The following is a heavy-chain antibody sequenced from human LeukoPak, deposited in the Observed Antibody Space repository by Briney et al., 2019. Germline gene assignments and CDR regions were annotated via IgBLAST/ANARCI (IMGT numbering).Heavy chain of an antibody. CDR2: ISWISGSI. D-gene: IGHD4-17*01. Sequence: GRSLRLSCAASGFTFDDYAMPWVRHAPGKGLEGVSGISWISGSIGYADSVKGRFTISRDNAKNSLYLRMNSLRAEDTALYYCAKDYGDSPDAFDMWGQGTMVIVSS. J-gene: IGHJ3*02. CDR1: GFTFDDYA. V-gene: IGHV3-9*01. CDR3: AKDYGDSPDAFDM.